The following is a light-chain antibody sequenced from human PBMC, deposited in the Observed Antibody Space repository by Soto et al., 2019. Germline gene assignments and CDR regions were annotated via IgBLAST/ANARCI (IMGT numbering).Light chain of an antibody. CDR3: QTYGQAPWT. Sequence: DIQMTQSPSSLSASVGDRVTITCRASRGIYTHLAWYQQKPGNAPKLLIYAASTLQSGVPSRFSASGSGTDFILTISALQSEDGGTYFCQTYGQAPWTFGPGT. CDR1: RGIYTH. J-gene: IGKJ1*01. V-gene: IGKV1-27*01. CDR2: AAS.